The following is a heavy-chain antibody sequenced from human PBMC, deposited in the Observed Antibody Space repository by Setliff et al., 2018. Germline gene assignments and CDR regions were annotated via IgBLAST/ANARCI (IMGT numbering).Heavy chain of an antibody. CDR3: AKVDIDYIMTRDNTWQYIFYMDV. CDR1: GDSLSSGTQY. D-gene: IGHD5-12*01. V-gene: IGHV4-39*01. Sequence: SETLSLTCSVFGDSLSSGTQYWAWIRQPPGKGLEWIGNINYSGSTYYNPSLKSRVTMSVDASRNQVSLKVTSVTAGDTAVYYCAKVDIDYIMTRDNTWQYIFYMDVWGRGTTVTVSS. CDR2: INYSGST. J-gene: IGHJ6*03.